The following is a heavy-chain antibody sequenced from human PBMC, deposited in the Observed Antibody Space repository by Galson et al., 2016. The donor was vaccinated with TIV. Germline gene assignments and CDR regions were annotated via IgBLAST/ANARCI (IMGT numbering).Heavy chain of an antibody. CDR1: GLSVSINY. Sequence: SLRLSCAASGLSVSINYVTWVRQAPGKGLEWVPLISDGGKTYYPNSVKGRFTISRDNSKNTLYLQMNRLRVEDTAVYYCARDRIVDATYYYYYFGMDVWGQGTAVTVSS. CDR2: ISDGGKT. D-gene: IGHD1-26*01. CDR3: ARDRIVDATYYYYYFGMDV. J-gene: IGHJ6*02. V-gene: IGHV3-53*05.